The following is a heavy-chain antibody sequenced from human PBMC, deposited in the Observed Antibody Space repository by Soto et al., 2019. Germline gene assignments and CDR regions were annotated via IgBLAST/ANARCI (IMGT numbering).Heavy chain of an antibody. D-gene: IGHD1-1*01. V-gene: IGHV3-15*07. J-gene: IGHJ4*02. CDR3: TRSWKSYYFDY. CDR1: GFTISNAW. CDR2: IKSKTEKETK. Sequence: GSLRLSCAASGFTISNAWMNWVRQAPGKGLERVGRIKSKTEKETKDYAAHVKGRFTVSRDDSKNTPYLQMNSLISEDTAVYYCTRSWKSYYFDYWGQGTLVTVSS.